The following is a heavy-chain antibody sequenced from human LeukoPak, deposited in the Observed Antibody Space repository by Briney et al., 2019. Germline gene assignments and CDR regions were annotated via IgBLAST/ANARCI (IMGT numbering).Heavy chain of an antibody. D-gene: IGHD2/OR15-2a*01. CDR3: ASYLTSIPSGMDV. Sequence: GGSLRLSCAASGFTFSRYWMHWLRQAPGKGLVWVSRISTDGSSTSYADSVKGRFTTSRDNGKNTLYLQMNSLRAEDTAVYYCASYLTSIPSGMDVWGQGTTVTVSS. V-gene: IGHV3-74*01. CDR1: GFTFSRYW. CDR2: ISTDGSST. J-gene: IGHJ6*02.